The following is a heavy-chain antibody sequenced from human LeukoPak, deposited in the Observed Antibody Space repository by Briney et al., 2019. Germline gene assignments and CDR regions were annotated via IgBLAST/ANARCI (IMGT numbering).Heavy chain of an antibody. D-gene: IGHD1-26*01. V-gene: IGHV3-48*03. CDR2: ISSSGSTI. CDR1: GFTFSSYE. CDR3: ARDSGSYSD. J-gene: IGHJ4*02. Sequence: GGSLRLSCAASGFTFSSYEMNWVRQAPGKGLEWVSFISSSGSTIHYADFVNGRFTISRDNAKNSVYLQMNSLRAEDTAVYYCARDSGSYSDWGQGTLVTVSS.